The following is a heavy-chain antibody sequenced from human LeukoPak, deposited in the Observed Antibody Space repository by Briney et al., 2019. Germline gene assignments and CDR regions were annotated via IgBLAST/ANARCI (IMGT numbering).Heavy chain of an antibody. D-gene: IGHD6-6*01. CDR1: EFTFPMYW. Sequence: GGSLRLSCAASEFTFPMYWMSWVRQAPGKGLEWVADIKQDGSEKYYMDSVKGRFTISRDNAKNSLYLQMNSLRAEDTALYYCARALMYSSSPFDYWGQGTLVTVSS. V-gene: IGHV3-7*03. CDR2: IKQDGSEK. CDR3: ARALMYSSSPFDY. J-gene: IGHJ4*02.